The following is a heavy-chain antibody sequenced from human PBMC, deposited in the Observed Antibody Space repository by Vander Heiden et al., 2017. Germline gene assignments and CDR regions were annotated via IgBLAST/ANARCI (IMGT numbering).Heavy chain of an antibody. Sequence: EVQLVESGGGLVQPGGSLRLSCAASGFTFSSYDMHWVRQATGKGLEWVSAIGTAGDTYYPGAVKGRFTISRENAKNSLYLQMNSLRAGDTAVYYCARVPSGGGWLQFDYWGQGTLVTVSS. CDR1: GFTFSSYD. CDR2: IGTAGDT. D-gene: IGHD5-12*01. V-gene: IGHV3-13*01. CDR3: ARVPSGGGWLQFDY. J-gene: IGHJ4*02.